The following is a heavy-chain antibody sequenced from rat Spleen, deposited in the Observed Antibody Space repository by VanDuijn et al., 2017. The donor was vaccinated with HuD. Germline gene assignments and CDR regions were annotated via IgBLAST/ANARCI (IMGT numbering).Heavy chain of an antibody. J-gene: IGHJ2*01. CDR3: AREAYGGSFFDY. D-gene: IGHD1-11*01. CDR2: IWNTGGT. Sequence: QVHLKESGPGLVQPSQTLSLTCTVAGFSLTSYTVHWVRQPPGKGLEWMGLIWNTGGTQYNSALKSQLSINKDTSKSQVFLKMNSLQTEDTATYYCAREAYGGSFFDYWGQGVMVTVSS. V-gene: IGHV2-41*01. CDR1: GFSLTSYT.